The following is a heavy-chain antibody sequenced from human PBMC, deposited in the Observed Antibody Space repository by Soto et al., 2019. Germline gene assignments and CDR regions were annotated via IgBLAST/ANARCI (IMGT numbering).Heavy chain of an antibody. V-gene: IGHV3-11*01. D-gene: IGHD3-22*01. Sequence: QVQLVESGGGLVKPGGSLRLSCAASGFTFSDYFMSWIRQPPGKGLEWVSYISSIDGSTYYADSVKGRFTISRDDAKNSLYLQMNSLRAEDTAVYYCARAMRKSGYYYSYGMDVWGQGTTVTVTS. CDR2: ISSIDGST. CDR1: GFTFSDYF. CDR3: ARAMRKSGYYYSYGMDV. J-gene: IGHJ6*02.